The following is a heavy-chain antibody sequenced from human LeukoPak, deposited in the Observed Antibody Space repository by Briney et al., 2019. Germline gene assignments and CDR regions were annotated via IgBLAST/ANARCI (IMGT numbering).Heavy chain of an antibody. CDR1: GYSISSSSY. V-gene: IGHV4-38-2*02. D-gene: IGHD5-18*01. J-gene: IGHJ4*02. CDR3: ARPVYSYGTGFDY. Sequence: SETLSLTCTVSGYSISSSSYWGWIRQPPGKGLEWIGSIYHSGSTYYNASLESRVTISIDTSKNQFSLKLSSVTAVDTAVYYCARPVYSYGTGFDYWGQGTLVTVSS. CDR2: IYHSGST.